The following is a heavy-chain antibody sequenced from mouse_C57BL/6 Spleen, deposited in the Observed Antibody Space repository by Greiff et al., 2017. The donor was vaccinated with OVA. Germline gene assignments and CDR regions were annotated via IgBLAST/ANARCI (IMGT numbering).Heavy chain of an antibody. D-gene: IGHD1-1*01. J-gene: IGHJ3*01. CDR2: INPSSGYT. CDR1: GYTFTSYT. Sequence: VKLMESGAELARPGASVKMSCKASGYTFTSYTMHWVKQRPGQGLEWIGYINPSSGYTKYNQKFKDKATLTADKSSSTAYMQLSSLTSEDSAVYYCARSGDYSWFAYWGQGTLVTVSA. V-gene: IGHV1-4*01. CDR3: ARSGDYSWFAY.